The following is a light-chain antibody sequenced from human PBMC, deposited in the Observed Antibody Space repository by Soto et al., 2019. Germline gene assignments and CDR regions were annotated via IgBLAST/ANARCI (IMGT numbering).Light chain of an antibody. V-gene: IGKV3D-15*01. CDR2: DAS. CDR1: QSVGRT. CDR3: QQYSSSPRT. J-gene: IGKJ1*01. Sequence: EIGMTQSPATLSVSPGERATLSCRASQSVGRTLAWYQQKSGQPPRLLIYDASTRATGFPARFSGSGSGTDFTLTISRLEPEDFAVYYCQQYSSSPRTFGQGTKVDIK.